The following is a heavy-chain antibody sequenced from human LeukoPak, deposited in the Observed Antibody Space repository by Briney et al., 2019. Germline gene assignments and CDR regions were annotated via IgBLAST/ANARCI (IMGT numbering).Heavy chain of an antibody. CDR2: IRSKAYGGTT. CDR1: GLTFGDYA. V-gene: IGHV3-49*04. J-gene: IGHJ4*02. Sequence: GGSLSLSCTASGLTFGDYAMSWVRQAPGKGLEWVGFIRSKAYGGTTEYAASVKGRFTISRDDSKSIAYLQMNSLKTEDTAVYYCTSPPTEMATMYYFDYWGQGTLVTVSS. D-gene: IGHD5-24*01. CDR3: TSPPTEMATMYYFDY.